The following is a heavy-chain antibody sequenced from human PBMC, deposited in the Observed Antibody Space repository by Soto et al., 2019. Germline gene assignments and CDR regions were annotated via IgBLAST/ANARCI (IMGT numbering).Heavy chain of an antibody. V-gene: IGHV3-15*01. Sequence: PGGPLILSWAACGFTSSNAWMSWGRQAPGKGLEGVGRIKSKTHCGTTDYAAPVKGRFTISRDDSKNTLYLQMNSLKTEDTAVHYWSTDPHGYNNDYWGQGTLVTVSS. J-gene: IGHJ4*02. CDR2: IKSKTHCGTT. CDR3: STDPHGYNNDY. CDR1: GFTSSNAW. D-gene: IGHD5-12*01.